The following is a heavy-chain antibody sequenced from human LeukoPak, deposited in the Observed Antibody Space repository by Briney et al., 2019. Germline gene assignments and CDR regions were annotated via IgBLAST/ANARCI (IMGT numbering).Heavy chain of an antibody. Sequence: GRSLRLSCAASGFTFSSSGMHWVRQAPGKGLEWVAIISYDGSNKHYADSVKGRFTISRDNSKNTLSLQMNSLRAEDTAVYYCAREGWDGSGSLDYWGQGTLVTVSS. V-gene: IGHV3-30*03. J-gene: IGHJ4*02. CDR2: ISYDGSNK. CDR1: GFTFSSSG. CDR3: AREGWDGSGSLDY. D-gene: IGHD3-10*01.